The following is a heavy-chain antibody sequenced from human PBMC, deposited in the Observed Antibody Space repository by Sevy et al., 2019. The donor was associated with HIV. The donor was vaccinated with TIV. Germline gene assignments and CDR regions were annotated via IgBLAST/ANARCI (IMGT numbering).Heavy chain of an antibody. CDR3: AKDPYYYDSSGYPDVYFDL. CDR1: GFTFSSYA. D-gene: IGHD3-22*01. Sequence: GGSLRLSCAASGFTFSSYAMSWVRQAPGKGLEWVSAISGSGGSTYYVDSVKGRFTISRDNSKNTLYLQMNSLRAEDTAVYYCAKDPYYYDSSGYPDVYFDLWGRGTLVTVSS. CDR2: ISGSGGST. J-gene: IGHJ2*01. V-gene: IGHV3-23*01.